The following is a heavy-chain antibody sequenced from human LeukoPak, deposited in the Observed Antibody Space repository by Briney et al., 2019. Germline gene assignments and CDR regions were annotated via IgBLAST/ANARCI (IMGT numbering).Heavy chain of an antibody. CDR2: INAGNGNT. CDR1: GYTFTSYA. D-gene: IGHD2-2*02. Sequence: ASVKVSCKASGYTFTSYAMHWVRQAPGHRLEWMGWINAGNGNTKYSQKFQGRVTITRDTSASTAYMELSSLRSEDTAVYYCATLLYCSSTSCYRGNWFDPWGQGTLVTVSS. CDR3: ATLLYCSSTSCYRGNWFDP. J-gene: IGHJ5*02. V-gene: IGHV1-3*01.